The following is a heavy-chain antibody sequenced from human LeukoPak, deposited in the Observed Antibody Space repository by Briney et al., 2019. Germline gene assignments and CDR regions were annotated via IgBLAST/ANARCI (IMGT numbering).Heavy chain of an antibody. CDR2: ISGSGGST. CDR3: AKVGDSSGYFAPFDY. D-gene: IGHD3-22*01. J-gene: IGHJ4*02. Sequence: GGSLRLSCAASGFTFSSYGMSWVRQAPGKGLEWVSAISGSGGSTYYADSVKGRFTISRDNAKNSLYLQMNSLRAEDTAVYYCAKVGDSSGYFAPFDYWGQGTLVTVSS. V-gene: IGHV3-23*01. CDR1: GFTFSSYG.